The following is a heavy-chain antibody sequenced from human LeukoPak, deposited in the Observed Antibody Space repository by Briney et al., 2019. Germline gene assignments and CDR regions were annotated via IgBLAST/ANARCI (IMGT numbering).Heavy chain of an antibody. CDR1: GGSISSSSYY. CDR2: IYYAGIT. J-gene: IGHJ4*02. CDR3: ARTREEVFDY. Sequence: KPSETLSLTCTVSGGSISSSSYYWGWIRQPPGKGLEWIGYIYYAGITYYNPSLKSRVTISVDTSKNQFSLKLSSVTAADTAIYYCARTREEVFDYWGQGTLVTVSS. V-gene: IGHV4-39*01.